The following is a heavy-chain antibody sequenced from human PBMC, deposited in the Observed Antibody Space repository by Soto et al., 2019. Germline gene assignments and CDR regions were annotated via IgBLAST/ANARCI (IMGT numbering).Heavy chain of an antibody. D-gene: IGHD6-25*01. J-gene: IGHJ5*02. V-gene: IGHV6-1*01. CDR1: GDSVSSNSAA. Sequence: SQTLSLTCAISGDSVSSNSAAWNWIRQSPSRGLEWLGRTYYRSKWYNDYAVAVKSRITINPDTSKNQFSPQLNSVTPEDTAVYYCAKEDVEQLAAFDTWGQGTLATVSS. CDR2: TYYRSKWYN. CDR3: AKEDVEQLAAFDT.